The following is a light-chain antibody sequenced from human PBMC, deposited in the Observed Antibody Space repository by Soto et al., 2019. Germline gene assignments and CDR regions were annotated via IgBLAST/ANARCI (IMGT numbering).Light chain of an antibody. CDR1: SSNIGADY. CDR3: GSWDSSLSAYV. CDR2: DDD. J-gene: IGLJ1*01. Sequence: QSVLTQPPSVSGAPGQRVTISCTGSSSNIGADYAVHWYQQLPGTAPKLLIYDDDKRPSGIPDRFSGSKSGTSATLGITGFQTGDEADYYCGSWDSSLSAYVFATGTKV. V-gene: IGLV1-51*01.